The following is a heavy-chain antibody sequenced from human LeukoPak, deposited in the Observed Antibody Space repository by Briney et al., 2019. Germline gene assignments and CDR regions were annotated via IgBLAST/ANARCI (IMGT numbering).Heavy chain of an antibody. Sequence: PSETLSLTCAVCGGSFSGYYWSWIRQPPGKGLEWIGEINHSGSTNYNPSLKSRVTISVDTSKNQFSLKLSSVTAADTAVYYCARGRIQLWLLNWGQGTLVTVSS. J-gene: IGHJ4*02. CDR2: INHSGST. D-gene: IGHD5-18*01. CDR3: ARGRIQLWLLN. CDR1: GGSFSGYY. V-gene: IGHV4-34*01.